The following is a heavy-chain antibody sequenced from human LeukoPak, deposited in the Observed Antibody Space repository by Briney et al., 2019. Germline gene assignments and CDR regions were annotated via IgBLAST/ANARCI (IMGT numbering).Heavy chain of an antibody. CDR1: GFTFSSYW. CDR2: IKQDGSQK. Sequence: GGSLRLSCAASGFTFSSYWVRWVRQAPGKGLEWVASIKQDGSQKYYVDSVKGRFTISRDNAKNSLYLQMNSLRVEDTAVYYCARVSSSSGYGCWGQGTLVTVSS. D-gene: IGHD5-18*01. CDR3: ARVSSSSGYGC. V-gene: IGHV3-7*01. J-gene: IGHJ4*02.